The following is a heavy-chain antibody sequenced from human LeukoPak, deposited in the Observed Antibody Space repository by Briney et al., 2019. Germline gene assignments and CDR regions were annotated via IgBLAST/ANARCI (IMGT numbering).Heavy chain of an antibody. CDR2: IRQDESEK. CDR3: ARAEEQRWGYVDY. V-gene: IGHV3-7*04. Sequence: PGGSPRLSCAASGFPFSSYWMSWVRQAPGKGLEWVANIRQDESEKYYVDSVKGRFTISRDNAKNSLYLQMNSLRDEDTAVYYCARAEEQRWGYVDYWGQGTLVTVSS. D-gene: IGHD5-24*01. J-gene: IGHJ4*02. CDR1: GFPFSSYW.